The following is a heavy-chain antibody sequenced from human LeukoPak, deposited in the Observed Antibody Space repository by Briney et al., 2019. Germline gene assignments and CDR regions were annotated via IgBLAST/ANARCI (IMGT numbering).Heavy chain of an antibody. CDR1: GGSISSYY. J-gene: IGHJ4*02. V-gene: IGHV4-59*01. CDR3: ARDQRRGLPFDY. CDR2: IYYSGST. D-gene: IGHD2-2*01. Sequence: SETLSLTCTVSGGSISSYYWSWIRQPPGKGLEWIGYIYYSGSTNYNPSLKSRVTISVDTSKNQFSLKLSSVTAADTAVYYCARDQRRGLPFDYWGQGTLVTVSS.